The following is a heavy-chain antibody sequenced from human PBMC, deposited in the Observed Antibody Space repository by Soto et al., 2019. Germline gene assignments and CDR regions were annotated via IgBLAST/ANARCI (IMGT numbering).Heavy chain of an antibody. D-gene: IGHD2-8*01. Sequence: EVQLLESGGGFIHPGGSLRLSCAASGFSFSSFAMNWVRQAPGKGLEWVSIISGSADSTFHADSVKGRFTISRDNSKSTLYLQINSLRAEDTAVYYCAKTRGAMIYAISVYGMDVWGQGTTVTVSS. CDR1: GFSFSSFA. CDR2: ISGSADST. V-gene: IGHV3-23*01. J-gene: IGHJ6*02. CDR3: AKTRGAMIYAISVYGMDV.